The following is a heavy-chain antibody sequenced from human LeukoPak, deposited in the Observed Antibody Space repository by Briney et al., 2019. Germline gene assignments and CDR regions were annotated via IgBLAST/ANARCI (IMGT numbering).Heavy chain of an antibody. CDR3: ARVGPSTGGSRDAFGI. D-gene: IGHD2-15*01. V-gene: IGHV5-51*01. CDR1: GYIFTSYW. J-gene: IGHJ3*02. Sequence: GESLKISCKASGYIFTSYWIGWVRQMPGKGLECMGIMYPGDFDTRHSPSFQGQVTISADKSITTAYLQWSSLKASDSAMYYCARVGPSTGGSRDAFGIWGQGTMVTVSS. CDR2: MYPGDFDT.